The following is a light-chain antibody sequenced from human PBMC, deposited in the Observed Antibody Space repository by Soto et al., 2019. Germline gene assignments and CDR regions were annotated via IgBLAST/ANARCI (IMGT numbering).Light chain of an antibody. V-gene: IGKV3-15*01. CDR3: QQYNDRPPWT. CDR2: GAS. Sequence: EIVMTQSPATLSVSPGDRATLSCRASQSINNILAWYQQRPGQAPRPLIYGASARAAGIQARFSGSGSGTEFTLTISSLQSEDFALYYCQQYNDRPPWTCGQGTKVDIK. J-gene: IGKJ1*01. CDR1: QSINNI.